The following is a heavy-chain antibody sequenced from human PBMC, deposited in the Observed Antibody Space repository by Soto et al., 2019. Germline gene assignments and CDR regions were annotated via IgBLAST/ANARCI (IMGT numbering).Heavy chain of an antibody. D-gene: IGHD6-13*01. V-gene: IGHV1-18*01. CDR2: ITAYHGNK. J-gene: IGHJ4*01. Sequence: VTVTFLARGCRFTGYGISWVRQAPGQGLEWMGGITAYHGNKKYAQKPQGRVTMTTDTSTSTAYMELRSLRSDGTAVYYCARDLGQQLVDYWG. CDR3: ARDLGQQLVDY. CDR1: GCRFTGYG.